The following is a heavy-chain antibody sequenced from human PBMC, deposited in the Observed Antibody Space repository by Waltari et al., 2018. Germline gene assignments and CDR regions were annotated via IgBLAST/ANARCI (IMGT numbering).Heavy chain of an antibody. CDR1: GFTFRSYA. J-gene: IGHJ6*02. CDR2: ISGSGGST. Sequence: EVQLLESGGGLVQPGGSLRLSCAASGFTFRSYAMSWVRQAPGKGLEWVSAISGSGGSTYYADSVKGRFTISRDNSKNTLYLQMNSLRAEDTAVYYCAKGLGAKARTKTYGMDVWGQGTTVTVSS. D-gene: IGHD1-26*01. V-gene: IGHV3-23*01. CDR3: AKGLGAKARTKTYGMDV.